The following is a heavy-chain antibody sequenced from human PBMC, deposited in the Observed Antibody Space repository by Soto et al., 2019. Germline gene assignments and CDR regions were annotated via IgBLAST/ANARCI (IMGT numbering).Heavy chain of an antibody. V-gene: IGHV4-4*02. CDR3: ARTRRESSGYYSLPIYYFDY. CDR1: GGSISSSNW. CDR2: IYHSGST. Sequence: QVQLQESGPGLVKPSGTLSLTCAVSGGSISSSNWWSWVRQPPGKGLEWIGEIYHSGSTNYNPSXXSRVTISVDXSKNQFSLXLSSVTAADTAVYYCARTRRESSGYYSLPIYYFDYWGQGTLVTVSS. D-gene: IGHD3-22*01. J-gene: IGHJ4*02.